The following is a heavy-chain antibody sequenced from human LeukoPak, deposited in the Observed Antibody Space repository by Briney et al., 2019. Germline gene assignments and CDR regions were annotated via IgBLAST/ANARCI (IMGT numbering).Heavy chain of an antibody. D-gene: IGHD2-2*01. J-gene: IGHJ5*01. CDR1: GGSINNYY. V-gene: IGHV4-59*01. CDR2: IFEIGNT. CDR3: ARGMMPDWFDF. Sequence: SETLSLTCSVSGGSINNYYWTWIRHPPGKGLEWVGYIFEIGNTNYNPSLKSRVTVSLETSKNQFTLRLNSVTAAYTTAYYCARGMMPDWFDFWGQGTLVTVSS.